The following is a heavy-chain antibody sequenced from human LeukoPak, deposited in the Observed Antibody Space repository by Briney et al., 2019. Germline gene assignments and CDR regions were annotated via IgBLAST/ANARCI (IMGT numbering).Heavy chain of an antibody. J-gene: IGHJ4*02. Sequence: ASVKVSCKASGGTFISYAISWVRQAPGQGLEWMGGIIPIFGTANYAQKFQGRVTITTDESTSTAYMELSSLRSEDTAVYYCARTDSGGSSWYFDYWGQGTLVTVSS. CDR3: ARTDSGGSSWYFDY. CDR1: GGTFISYA. CDR2: IIPIFGTA. V-gene: IGHV1-69*05. D-gene: IGHD2-15*01.